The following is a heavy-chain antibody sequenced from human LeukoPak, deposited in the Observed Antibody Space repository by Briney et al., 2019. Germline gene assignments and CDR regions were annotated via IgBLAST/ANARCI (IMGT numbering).Heavy chain of an antibody. Sequence: SETLSLTCTVSGYSISSGYYWGWIRQPPGKGLEWIGYIYYSGSTNYNPSLKSRLTISLDTSKNQFSLKLSSVTAADTALYYCAREARHGFDYWGQGTLVTVSS. V-gene: IGHV4-38-2*02. CDR3: AREARHGFDY. J-gene: IGHJ4*02. CDR2: IYYSGST. CDR1: GYSISSGYY.